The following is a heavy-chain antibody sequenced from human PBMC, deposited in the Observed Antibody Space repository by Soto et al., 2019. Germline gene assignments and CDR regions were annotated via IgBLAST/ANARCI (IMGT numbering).Heavy chain of an antibody. CDR1: GFTFSNYG. J-gene: IGHJ6*02. D-gene: IGHD1-26*01. CDR2: IWHDGNNK. V-gene: IGHV3-33*01. Sequence: GGSLRLSCAASGFTFSNYGMHWVRQAPGKGLEWVAIIWHDGNNKYYADYVRGRFIISRDNSKNRLYLQMNSLRAEDTAVYYCASDLVGASESYGLDVWGQGTPVTVSS. CDR3: ASDLVGASESYGLDV.